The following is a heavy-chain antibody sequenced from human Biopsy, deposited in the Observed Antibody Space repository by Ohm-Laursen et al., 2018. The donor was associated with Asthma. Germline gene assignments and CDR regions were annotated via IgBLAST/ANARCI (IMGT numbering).Heavy chain of an antibody. CDR1: GGTFSNFA. J-gene: IGHJ6*02. V-gene: IGHV1-69*13. D-gene: IGHD6-19*01. Sequence: ASVKVSCKVPGGTFSNFAISWVRQAPGQGLEWLGGIMTVFGTTNYAQKFQGRVTITADESTSTAYMEVTSLRSGDTAIYYCARCQVGYSSGWSLLLKKIYYSGMDVWGQGTAVTASS. CDR2: IMTVFGTT. CDR3: ARCQVGYSSGWSLLLKKIYYSGMDV.